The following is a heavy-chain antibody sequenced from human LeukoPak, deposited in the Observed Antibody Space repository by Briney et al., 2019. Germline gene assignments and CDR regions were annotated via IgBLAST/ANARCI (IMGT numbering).Heavy chain of an antibody. CDR1: GFTFSSYW. V-gene: IGHV3-7*01. J-gene: IGHJ3*02. CDR2: IKQDGSEK. Sequence: GGSLRLSCAASGFTFSSYWMSWVRQAPGKGLEWVANIKQDGSEKYYVDSVKGRFTISRDNAKNSLYLQMNSLRAEDTAVYYCAVDYGDYIDAFDIWGQGTMVTVSS. D-gene: IGHD4-17*01. CDR3: AVDYGDYIDAFDI.